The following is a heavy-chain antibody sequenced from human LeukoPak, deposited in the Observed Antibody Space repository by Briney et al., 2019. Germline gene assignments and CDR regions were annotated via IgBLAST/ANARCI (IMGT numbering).Heavy chain of an antibody. CDR3: AREGGGDYGEGFDY. V-gene: IGHV3-74*01. J-gene: IGHJ4*02. CDR2: INSDGSST. Sequence: PGGSLRLSCAASGFTFSSYWMHWVRQAPGKGLVWVSRINSDGSSTSYADSVKGRFSISRDNAKNSVYLQMNSLRAEDTAVYYCAREGGGDYGEGFDYWGQGTLVTVSS. CDR1: GFTFSSYW. D-gene: IGHD4/OR15-4a*01.